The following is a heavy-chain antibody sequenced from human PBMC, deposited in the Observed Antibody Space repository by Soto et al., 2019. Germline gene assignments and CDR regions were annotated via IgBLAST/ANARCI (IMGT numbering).Heavy chain of an antibody. CDR3: ARGPRVRYSGSRLPYYYYMDV. D-gene: IGHD5-12*01. CDR2: INHSGST. Sequence: SETLSLTCAVYGGSFSGYYWSWIRQPPGKGLEWFGEINHSGSTNYNPSLKSRVTISVDTSKNQFSLKLSSVTAADTAVYYCARGPRVRYSGSRLPYYYYMDVWGKGTTVTVSS. V-gene: IGHV4-34*01. J-gene: IGHJ6*03. CDR1: GGSFSGYY.